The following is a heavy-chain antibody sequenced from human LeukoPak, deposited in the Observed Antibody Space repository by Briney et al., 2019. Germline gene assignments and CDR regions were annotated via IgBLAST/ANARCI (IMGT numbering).Heavy chain of an antibody. CDR1: GYSISSGNY. Sequence: PSETLSLTCSVSGYSISSGNYWGWIRQPPGKGLEWIGSIYHSGSTYYNPSLKSRVTISVDTSKNQFSLKLSSVTAADTAVYYCARAVGVAAAENQGGWFDPWGQGTLVTVSS. J-gene: IGHJ5*02. V-gene: IGHV4-38-2*02. D-gene: IGHD6-13*01. CDR3: ARAVGVAAAENQGGWFDP. CDR2: IYHSGST.